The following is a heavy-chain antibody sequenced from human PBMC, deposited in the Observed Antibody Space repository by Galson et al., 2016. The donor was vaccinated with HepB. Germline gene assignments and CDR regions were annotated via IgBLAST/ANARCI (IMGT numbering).Heavy chain of an antibody. CDR3: ARDDVETLGFRGLANWFDP. J-gene: IGHJ5*02. D-gene: IGHD3/OR15-3a*01. Sequence: EPLSLTCAVSGGSISSSNWWNWVRQPPGKGLEWIGEIYHSGTTNYNPSLKSRVTISVDKSKNQFSLNLSSVTGADTAVYYCARDDVETLGFRGLANWFDPWGQGTLVTVSS. CDR2: IYHSGTT. CDR1: GGSISSSNW. V-gene: IGHV4-4*02.